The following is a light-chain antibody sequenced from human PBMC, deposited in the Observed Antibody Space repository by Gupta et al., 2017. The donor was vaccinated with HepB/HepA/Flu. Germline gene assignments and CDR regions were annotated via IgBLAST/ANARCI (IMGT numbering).Light chain of an antibody. CDR2: DVN. J-gene: IGLJ3*02. CDR3: CSYGGSYTLL. Sequence: QSALTQPRSVSGSPGQSVTISCTGTSSDVGNYNSVSWYQQHPGRVPKMMIFDVNKRPSGVPDRFSGSKSGNTASLTISGLQAEDEADYYCCSYGGSYTLLFGGGTELTVL. V-gene: IGLV2-11*01. CDR1: SSDVGNYNS.